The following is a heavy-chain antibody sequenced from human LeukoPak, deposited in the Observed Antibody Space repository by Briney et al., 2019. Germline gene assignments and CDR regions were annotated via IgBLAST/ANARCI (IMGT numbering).Heavy chain of an antibody. CDR3: ASYPPRSSTARDAFDI. Sequence: ASVKVSCKASAYTFTGYYMHWVRQAPGQGLEWMGWINPNSGGTNYAQKFQGRVTMTRDTSVSTAYMELSRLRSDDTAVYYCASYPPRSSTARDAFDIWGQGTMVTVSS. CDR1: AYTFTGYY. CDR2: INPNSGGT. D-gene: IGHD2-2*01. V-gene: IGHV1-2*02. J-gene: IGHJ3*02.